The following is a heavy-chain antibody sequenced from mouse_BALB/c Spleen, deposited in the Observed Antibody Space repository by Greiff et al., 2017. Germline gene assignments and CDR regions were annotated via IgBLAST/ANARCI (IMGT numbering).Heavy chain of an antibody. CDR1: GYTFTSYW. Sequence: QVQLQQPGAELVRPGASVKLSCKASGYTFTSYWINWVKQRPGQGLEWIGNIYPSDSYTNYNQKFKDKATLTVDKSSSTAYMQLSSPTSEDSAVYYCTRGGSSGYWGQGTTLTVSS. CDR2: IYPSDSYT. CDR3: TRGGSSGY. V-gene: IGHV1-69*02. D-gene: IGHD1-1*01. J-gene: IGHJ2*01.